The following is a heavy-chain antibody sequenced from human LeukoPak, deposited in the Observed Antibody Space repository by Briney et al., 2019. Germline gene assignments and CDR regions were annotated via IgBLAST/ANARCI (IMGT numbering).Heavy chain of an antibody. Sequence: ASVKVSCKASGYTFTSYYMHWVRQAPGQGLEWMGIINPSGGSTSYAQKFQGRVTMTRDTSISTAYMELSRLRSDDTAVYFCASRSSGSYADFDYWGQGTLVTVSS. CDR3: ASRSSGSYADFDY. CDR1: GYTFTSYY. D-gene: IGHD1-26*01. CDR2: INPSGGST. V-gene: IGHV1-46*01. J-gene: IGHJ4*02.